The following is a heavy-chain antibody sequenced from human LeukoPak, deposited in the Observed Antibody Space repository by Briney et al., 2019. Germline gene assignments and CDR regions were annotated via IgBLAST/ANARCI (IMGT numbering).Heavy chain of an antibody. V-gene: IGHV3-13*01. CDR3: ARVRKYSGYYSWYFDL. CDR1: GFTFSSYD. Sequence: GGSLRLSCAASGFTFSSYDMHWVRQATGKGLEWVSAIGTAGDSYYPGSVKGRFTISRENAKNSLYLQMNSLRAGDTAVYYCARVRKYSGYYSWYFDLWGRGTLVTVSS. J-gene: IGHJ2*01. CDR2: IGTAGDS. D-gene: IGHD5-12*01.